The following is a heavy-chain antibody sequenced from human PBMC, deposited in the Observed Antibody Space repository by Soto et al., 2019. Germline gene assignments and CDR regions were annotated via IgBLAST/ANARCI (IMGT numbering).Heavy chain of an antibody. CDR1: GGSISSYY. J-gene: IGHJ4*02. V-gene: IGHV4-59*08. D-gene: IGHD3-22*01. CDR3: ARLGGYYPAFDQ. CDR2: IYYSGST. Sequence: SETLSLTCTVSGGSISSYYWGWFRQPPGKGLEWIGYIYYSGSTTYHPSLKSRVTISVDTSKNQFSLNLTSVTAADTAVYYCARLGGYYPAFDQWGQGSLVTVSS.